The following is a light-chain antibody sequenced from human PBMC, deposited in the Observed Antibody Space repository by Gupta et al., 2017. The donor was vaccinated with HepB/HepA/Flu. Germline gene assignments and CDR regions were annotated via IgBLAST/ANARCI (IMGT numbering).Light chain of an antibody. V-gene: IGLV1-47*01. CDR3: AAWDDSLSGLV. CDR1: SSNIGSNY. J-gene: IGLJ2*01. CDR2: RNN. Sequence: QSVLTQPPSASGPPGQRVTIPCSGSSSNIGSNYVYWYQQLPGTAPKLPIYRNNQRPSGVPDRFSGSKSGTSASLAISGLRSEDEADYYCAAWDDSLSGLVFGGGTKLTVL.